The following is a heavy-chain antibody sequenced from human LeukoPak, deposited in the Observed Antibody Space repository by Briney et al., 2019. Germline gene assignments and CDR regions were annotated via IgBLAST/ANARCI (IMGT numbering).Heavy chain of an antibody. CDR3: ARLDSSGYYLNY. Sequence: PSETLSLTCAVYGGSFSGYYWSWIRQPPGKGLERIGEINHSGSTNYNPSLKSRVTISVDTSKNQFSLKLSSVTAADTAVYYCARLDSSGYYLNYWGQGTLVTVSS. D-gene: IGHD3-22*01. V-gene: IGHV4-34*01. J-gene: IGHJ4*02. CDR1: GGSFSGYY. CDR2: INHSGST.